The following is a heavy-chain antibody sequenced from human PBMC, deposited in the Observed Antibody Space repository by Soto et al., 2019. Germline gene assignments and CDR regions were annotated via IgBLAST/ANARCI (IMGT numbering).Heavy chain of an antibody. J-gene: IGHJ4*02. D-gene: IGHD2-15*01. CDR2: IYYSGST. Sequence: PSETLSLTCTVSGGSISSSSYYWGWIRQPPGKGLEWIGSIYYSGSTYYNPSLKSRVTISVDTSKNQFSLKLSSVTAADTAVYYCASTNCSGGSCYSLGLVYWGQGTLVTVSS. V-gene: IGHV4-39*01. CDR1: GGSISSSSYY. CDR3: ASTNCSGGSCYSLGLVY.